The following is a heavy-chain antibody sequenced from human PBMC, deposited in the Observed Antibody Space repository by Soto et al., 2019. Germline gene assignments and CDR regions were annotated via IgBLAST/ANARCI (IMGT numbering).Heavy chain of an antibody. CDR3: ARVGGVPSSSPGFAY. Sequence: PSETLSLTCTVSGGSISGNYIYWGWIRQPPGKGLEWIASISYSGTTNSNPSLKSRVTLSVDTSKNQFSLRLTSVTAMDTAVYYCARVGGVPSSSPGFAYWGQGILVTVSS. V-gene: IGHV4-39*01. CDR2: ISYSGTT. CDR1: GGSISGNYIY. D-gene: IGHD6-13*01. J-gene: IGHJ4*02.